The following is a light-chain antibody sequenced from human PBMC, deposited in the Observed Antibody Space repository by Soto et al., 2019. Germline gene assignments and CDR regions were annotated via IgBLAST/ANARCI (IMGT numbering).Light chain of an antibody. V-gene: IGKV3-11*01. CDR2: EAS. J-gene: IGKJ4*01. CDR1: QSVGSQ. CDR3: QQRSAWPLT. Sequence: EIVLTQSPGTLSLSPGERATLSCRASQSVGSQLAWYQQKPGQAPRLLIYEASNRATGIPARFSGSGSVTDFTLTISSLEPEDFALYYCQQRSAWPLTFGGGTQVEIK.